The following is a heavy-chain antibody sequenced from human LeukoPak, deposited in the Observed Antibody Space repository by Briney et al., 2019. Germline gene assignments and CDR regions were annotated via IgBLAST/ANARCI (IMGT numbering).Heavy chain of an antibody. CDR3: ARDSLARPTGEPDAFDI. CDR2: ISAYNGNT. D-gene: IGHD3-10*01. CDR1: GYTFTGYY. Sequence: ASVKVSCKASGYTFTGYYMHWVRQAPGKGLEWMGWISAYNGNTNYAQKLQGRVTMTTDTSTSTAYMELRSLRSDDTAVYYCARDSLARPTGEPDAFDIWGQGTMVTVSS. V-gene: IGHV1-18*04. J-gene: IGHJ3*02.